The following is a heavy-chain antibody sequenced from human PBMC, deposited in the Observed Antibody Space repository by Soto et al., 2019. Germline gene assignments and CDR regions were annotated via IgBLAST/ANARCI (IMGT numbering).Heavy chain of an antibody. CDR1: GGTFSSYA. CDR3: ASTDEMATMSYYGMDV. CDR2: IIPIFGTA. Sequence: QVQLVQSGAEVKKPGSSVKVSCKASGGTFSSYALSWVRQAPGQGLEWMGGIIPIFGTANYAQKFQGRVTITADESTSTAYMELSSLRSEDTAVYYCASTDEMATMSYYGMDVWGQGTTVTVSS. J-gene: IGHJ6*02. D-gene: IGHD5-12*01. V-gene: IGHV1-69*01.